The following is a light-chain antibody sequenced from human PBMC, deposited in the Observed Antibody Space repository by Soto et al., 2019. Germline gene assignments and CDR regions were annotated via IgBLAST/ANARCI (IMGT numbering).Light chain of an antibody. J-gene: IGKJ1*01. CDR3: LQDINYPWT. Sequence: AIQMILFPSTLSASVGDRDTISCRASQGIGKALGWYQQKPGKPPKVLIYGASNLQSGVPPRFSGSGSGTDFTLAISSLQPEDSATYYCLQDINYPWTFGQGTKVDIK. V-gene: IGKV1-6*01. CDR1: QGIGKA. CDR2: GAS.